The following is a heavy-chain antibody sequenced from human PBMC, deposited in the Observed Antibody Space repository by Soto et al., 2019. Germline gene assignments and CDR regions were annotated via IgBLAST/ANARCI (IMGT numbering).Heavy chain of an antibody. Sequence: EVQVLESGGGLVQPGGSLRLSCAASGFTFSNYAMSWVRQAPGKGLEWVSAISGSSTYYADSVKGRFTISRDNSKNTVYLQMNSLRADDTAVYYCVKGGVWGPLDCWGQGTLVTVSS. CDR2: ISGSST. CDR3: VKGGVWGPLDC. J-gene: IGHJ4*02. D-gene: IGHD2-8*02. CDR1: GFTFSNYA. V-gene: IGHV3-23*01.